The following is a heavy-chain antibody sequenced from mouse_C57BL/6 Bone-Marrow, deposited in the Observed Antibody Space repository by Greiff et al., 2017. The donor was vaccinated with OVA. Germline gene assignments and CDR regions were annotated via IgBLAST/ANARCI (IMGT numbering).Heavy chain of an antibody. Sequence: VQLQQSGPVLVKPGASVKMSCKASGYTFTDYYMNWVKQSHGKSLEWIGVINPYNGGTSYNQKFKGKATLTVGKSSSTAYMELNSLTSEDSAVYYCARSTTVVATDFDVWGTGTTVTVSS. CDR3: ARSTTVVATDFDV. V-gene: IGHV1-19*01. J-gene: IGHJ1*03. CDR1: GYTFTDYY. CDR2: INPYNGGT. D-gene: IGHD1-1*01.